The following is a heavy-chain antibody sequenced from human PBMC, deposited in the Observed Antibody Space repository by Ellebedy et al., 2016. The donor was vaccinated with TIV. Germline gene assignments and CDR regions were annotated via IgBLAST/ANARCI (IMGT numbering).Heavy chain of an antibody. Sequence: GGSLRLSCAASGFTFSNYAMSWVRRSPGKGLDWVSLISGNGEYTYYADSVKGRFTISRENAKNSLYLQMNSLRSDDTAVYYCARNVGSGWYGVGMDVWGQGTTVTVSS. V-gene: IGHV3-23*01. J-gene: IGHJ6*02. CDR1: GFTFSNYA. CDR3: ARNVGSGWYGVGMDV. CDR2: ISGNGEYT. D-gene: IGHD6-19*01.